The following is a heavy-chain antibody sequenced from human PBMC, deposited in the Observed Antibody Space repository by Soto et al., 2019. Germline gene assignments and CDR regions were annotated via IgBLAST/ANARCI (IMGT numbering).Heavy chain of an antibody. Sequence: GGSLRLSCAASGFTVSSNYMSWVRQAPGKGLEWVSVSCSGGTTYYADSVKGRFTISRDNSKNTLYLQMNSLRAEDTAVYYCAKDQFGSSGYYYYYGMDVWGQGTTVTVSS. CDR3: AKDQFGSSGYYYYYGMDV. J-gene: IGHJ6*02. CDR1: GFTVSSNY. V-gene: IGHV3-53*01. D-gene: IGHD3-22*01. CDR2: SCSGGTT.